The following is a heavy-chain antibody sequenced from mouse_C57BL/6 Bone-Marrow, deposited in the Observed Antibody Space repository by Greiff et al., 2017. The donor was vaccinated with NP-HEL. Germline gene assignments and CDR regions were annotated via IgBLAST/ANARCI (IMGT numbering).Heavy chain of an antibody. CDR1: GFTFSSYG. CDR3: ARLPRQLRLPFAY. CDR2: ISSGGSYT. D-gene: IGHD3-2*02. J-gene: IGHJ3*01. V-gene: IGHV5-6*01. Sequence: EVKLMESGGDLVKPGGSLKLSCAASGFTFSSYGMSWVRQTPDKRLEWVATISSGGSYTYYPDSVKGRFTISRDNAKNTLYLRMSSLKSEDTAMYYCARLPRQLRLPFAYWGQGTLVTVSA.